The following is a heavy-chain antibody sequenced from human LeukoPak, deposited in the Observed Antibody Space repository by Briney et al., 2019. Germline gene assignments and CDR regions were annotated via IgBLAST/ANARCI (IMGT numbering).Heavy chain of an antibody. V-gene: IGHV4-31*03. CDR3: ARGRNNYDSSGYLGISYFDY. J-gene: IGHJ4*02. CDR1: GGSISSGGYY. D-gene: IGHD3-22*01. CDR2: IYYSGST. Sequence: DPSQTLSLTCTVSGGSISSGGYYWSWIRQHPGKGLEWIGYIYYSGSTYYNPSLKSRVTISVDTSKNHFSLKLSSVTAADTAVYYCARGRNNYDSSGYLGISYFDYWGQGTLVTVSS.